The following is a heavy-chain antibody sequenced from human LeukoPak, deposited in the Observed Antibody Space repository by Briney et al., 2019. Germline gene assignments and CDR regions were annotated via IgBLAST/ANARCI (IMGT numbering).Heavy chain of an antibody. CDR3: ARAPLSSAQKRHYFDY. CDR2: IYTSGST. CDR1: GGSISSDSYY. V-gene: IGHV4-61*02. D-gene: IGHD2/OR15-2a*01. Sequence: SETLSLTCTVSGGSISSDSYYWSWIRQPAGKGLEWIGRIYTSGSTNYNPSLKSRVTISVDTSKNQFSLKLSSVTAADTAVYYCARAPLSSAQKRHYFDYWGQGTLVTVSS. J-gene: IGHJ4*02.